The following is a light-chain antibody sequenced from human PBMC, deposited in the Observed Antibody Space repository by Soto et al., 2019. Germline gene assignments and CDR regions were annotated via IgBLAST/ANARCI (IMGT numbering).Light chain of an antibody. CDR3: QQYNNWHPWT. Sequence: ERVMTQSPATLSVFPVEGGTLSCXAIXSVSRKLAWYQXKVXQAPRLXXXGASTRATGIPARFSGSGSGTEFTLTISSLQYEDFAVYYCQQYNNWHPWTFGQGTKVDIK. CDR2: GAS. CDR1: XSVSRK. V-gene: IGKV3-15*01. J-gene: IGKJ1*01.